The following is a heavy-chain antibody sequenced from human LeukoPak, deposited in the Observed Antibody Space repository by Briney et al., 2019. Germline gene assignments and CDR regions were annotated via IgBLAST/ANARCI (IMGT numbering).Heavy chain of an antibody. CDR1: GGSISSYY. D-gene: IGHD2-2*01. Sequence: SETLSLTCTVSGGSISSYYWSWIRQPAGKGLEWIWRIYTSGSTNYNPSLKSRVTMSVDTSKNQFSLKLSSVTAADTAVYYCARDPGYCSSTSCQPRGFFDYWGQGTLVTVSS. CDR3: ARDPGYCSSTSCQPRGFFDY. J-gene: IGHJ4*02. V-gene: IGHV4-4*07. CDR2: IYTSGST.